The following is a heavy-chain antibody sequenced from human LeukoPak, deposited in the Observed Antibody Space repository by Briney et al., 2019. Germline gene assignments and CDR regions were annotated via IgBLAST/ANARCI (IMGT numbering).Heavy chain of an antibody. Sequence: SETLSLTCTVSGGSISSYYWTWIRQSPSRGLEWLGRTYYRSKWYNDYAVSVKSRITINPDTSKNQFSLQLNSVTPEDTAVYYCARDRWGGDYFDYWGQGTLVTVSS. D-gene: IGHD3-16*01. CDR1: GGSISSYY. CDR3: ARDRWGGDYFDY. V-gene: IGHV6-1*01. J-gene: IGHJ4*02. CDR2: TYYRSKWYN.